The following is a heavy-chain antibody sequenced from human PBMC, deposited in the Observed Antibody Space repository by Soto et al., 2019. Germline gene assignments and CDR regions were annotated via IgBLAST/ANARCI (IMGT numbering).Heavy chain of an antibody. J-gene: IGHJ5*02. CDR2: ISGSGGIT. CDR3: AKASEWLFGNWFDP. V-gene: IGHV3-23*01. CDR1: GFTFGDHA. D-gene: IGHD3-3*01. Sequence: GGSLSLSCAASGFTFGDHAMSWVRQAPGKGLEWVSVISGSGGITYYEDSVKGRFTISRDNSKSTVYLQMNSLRGDDTAVYYCAKASEWLFGNWFDPWGQGALVTVS.